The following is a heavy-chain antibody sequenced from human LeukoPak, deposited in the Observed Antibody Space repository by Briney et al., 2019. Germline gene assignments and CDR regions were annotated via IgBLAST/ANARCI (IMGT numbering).Heavy chain of an antibody. CDR2: IYHSGST. CDR1: GGSISSSNW. D-gene: IGHD3-22*01. V-gene: IGHV4-4*02. CDR3: ARYYYDSSGLDY. J-gene: IGHJ4*02. Sequence: PSGTLSLTCAVSGGSISSSNWWSWVRQPPGKGLEGIGEIYHSGSTHYNPSLKRRVTISVDKSKNQFSLKLTSVTAADTAVYYCARYYYDSSGLDYWGQGTMVTVSS.